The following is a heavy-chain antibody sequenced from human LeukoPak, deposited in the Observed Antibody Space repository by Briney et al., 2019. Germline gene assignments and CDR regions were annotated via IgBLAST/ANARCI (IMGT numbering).Heavy chain of an antibody. CDR3: ARDSPSRYSSSSNFDY. J-gene: IGHJ4*02. D-gene: IGHD6-6*01. CDR1: GGTFSSYA. V-gene: IGHV1-69*04. Sequence: GSSVKVSCKASGGTFSSYAISWVRQAPGQGLEWMGRIIPILGTANYAQKFQGRVTITADKSTSTAYMELSSLRSEDAAVYYCARDSPSRYSSSSNFDYWGQGTLVTVSS. CDR2: IIPILGTA.